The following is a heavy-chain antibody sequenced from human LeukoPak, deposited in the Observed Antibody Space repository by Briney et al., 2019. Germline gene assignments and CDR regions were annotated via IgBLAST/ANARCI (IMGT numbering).Heavy chain of an antibody. D-gene: IGHD3-22*01. CDR3: VYYDSSGYYYGRLRY. CDR1: AFTFSSHA. CDR2: ISADGANT. V-gene: IGHV3-23*01. J-gene: IGHJ4*02. Sequence: GGSLRLSCAASAFTFSSHAMSWVRQTPGKRLEWVSGISADGANTLYADSVKGRFTISRDNSKNTLYLHMRGLRAEDAAMYFCVYYDSSGYYYGRLRYWGQGTPVTVSS.